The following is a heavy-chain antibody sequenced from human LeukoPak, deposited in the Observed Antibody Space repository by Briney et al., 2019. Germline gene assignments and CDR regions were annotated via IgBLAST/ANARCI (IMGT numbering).Heavy chain of an antibody. J-gene: IGHJ6*02. V-gene: IGHV1-24*01. Sequence: GASVKVSCKVSGYTLTELSMHWVRQAPGKGLEWMGGFDPEDGETIYAQKFQGRVTMTEDTSTDTAYMELSSLRSEDTAVYYCATIHNYYYDQLLDVWGQGTTVTVSS. CDR1: GYTLTELS. CDR3: ATIHNYYYDQLLDV. D-gene: IGHD3-22*01. CDR2: FDPEDGET.